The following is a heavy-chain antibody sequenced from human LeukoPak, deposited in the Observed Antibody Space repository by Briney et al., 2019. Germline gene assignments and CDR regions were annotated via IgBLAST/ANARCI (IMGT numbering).Heavy chain of an antibody. Sequence: SETLSLTCTVSGYSISSGYYWGWIRQPPGKGLEWIGSGHHSGSTYYKSSLKSRVTMSVDTSKNQFSLKLSSVTAADTAVYYCARDNLGTYYYGSGGPRVGTDYYYYYMDVWGKGTTVTVSS. D-gene: IGHD3-10*01. CDR2: GHHSGST. J-gene: IGHJ6*03. V-gene: IGHV4-38-2*02. CDR3: ARDNLGTYYYGSGGPRVGTDYYYYYMDV. CDR1: GYSISSGYY.